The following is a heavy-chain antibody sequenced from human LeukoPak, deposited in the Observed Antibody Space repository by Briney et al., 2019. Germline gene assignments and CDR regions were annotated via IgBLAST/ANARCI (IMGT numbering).Heavy chain of an antibody. V-gene: IGHV3-7*01. CDR2: IKQDGSEK. D-gene: IGHD3-22*01. CDR3: ARDRLWEYYYDSSRAFDI. Sequence: GGSLRLSCAASGFTFSSYWMSWVRQAPGKGLEWVANIKQDGSEKYYVDSVKGRFTISRDHAKNSLYLQMNSLRAEDTAVYYCARDRLWEYYYDSSRAFDIWGQGTMVTVSS. J-gene: IGHJ3*02. CDR1: GFTFSSYW.